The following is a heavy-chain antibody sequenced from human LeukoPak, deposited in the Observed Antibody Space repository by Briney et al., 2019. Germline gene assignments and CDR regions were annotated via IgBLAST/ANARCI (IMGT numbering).Heavy chain of an antibody. CDR2: ISSNGGST. CDR3: ARDSITVSVGAFDI. CDR1: GFTFSHYA. V-gene: IGHV3-64*01. Sequence: PGGSLTLSCAASGFTFSHYAMHWVRQAPGKGLEYVSAISSNGGSTYYAHSVKGRFTISRDNSKNTLYLQMGSLRAEDMGVYYCARDSITVSVGAFDIWGQGTMVSVS. D-gene: IGHD2-2*01. J-gene: IGHJ3*02.